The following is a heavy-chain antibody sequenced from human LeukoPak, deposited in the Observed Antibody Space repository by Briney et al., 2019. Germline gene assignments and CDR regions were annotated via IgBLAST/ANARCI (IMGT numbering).Heavy chain of an antibody. V-gene: IGHV5-10-1*04. CDR3: ARARYCSGGTCYPDY. Sequence: GESLKISCKGSGYSFTSYWISWVRQMPGKGLEWMGRIDPSDSYTNYSPSFQGQVTISADKSISTAYLQWSSLKASDTAMYYCARARYCSGGTCYPDYWGQGTLVTVSS. J-gene: IGHJ4*02. CDR1: GYSFTSYW. D-gene: IGHD2-15*01. CDR2: IDPSDSYT.